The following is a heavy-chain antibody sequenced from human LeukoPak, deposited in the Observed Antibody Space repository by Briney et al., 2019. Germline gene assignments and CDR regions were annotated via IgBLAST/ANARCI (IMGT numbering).Heavy chain of an antibody. D-gene: IGHD5-24*01. CDR3: ARDEMATSYPYYYYGMDV. Sequence: GGSLRLSCAASGFTFSGYWMSWVRQAPGKGREWVANIKQDGSENYYVSSVKGRFTTPRDNAKTRLYLQMNSLRAEDTAVYYCARDEMATSYPYYYYGMDVWGQGTTVTVSS. CDR1: GFTFSGYW. V-gene: IGHV3-7*01. J-gene: IGHJ6*02. CDR2: IKQDGSEN.